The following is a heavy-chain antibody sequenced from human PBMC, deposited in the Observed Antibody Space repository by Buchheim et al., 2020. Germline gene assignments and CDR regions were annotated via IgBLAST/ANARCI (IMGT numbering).Heavy chain of an antibody. CDR3: GRDISSWTPAY. J-gene: IGHJ4*02. CDR1: GFTISNYG. Sequence: QVQLVESGGGVVQPGRSLRLSCAASGFTISNYGMHWVRQAPGKGLEWVSVIWADGSNKDYADSVKGRFTISRDTSKNTLYLQMDSLRAEDTAVYYCGRDISSWTPAYWGQGTL. V-gene: IGHV3-33*01. CDR2: IWADGSNK. D-gene: IGHD3-3*02.